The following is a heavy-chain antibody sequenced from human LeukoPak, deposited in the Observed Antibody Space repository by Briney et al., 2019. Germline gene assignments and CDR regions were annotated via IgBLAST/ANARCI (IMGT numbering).Heavy chain of an antibody. J-gene: IGHJ5*02. CDR3: ARDVVVVPGSDNWFDP. V-gene: IGHV4-59*01. Sequence: PSETLSLTCTVSGGSLSGFYSSWIRQSPRLGLEWIGLTYSDGSTMYNPSLTRRVTISLDTSKNQISLRLTSVTAADTAIYYCARDVVVVPGSDNWFDPWGQGTLVTVSS. CDR1: GGSLSGFY. D-gene: IGHD2-2*01. CDR2: TYSDGST.